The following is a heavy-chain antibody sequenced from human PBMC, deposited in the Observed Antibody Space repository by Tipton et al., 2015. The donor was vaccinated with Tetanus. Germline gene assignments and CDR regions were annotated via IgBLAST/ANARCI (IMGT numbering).Heavy chain of an antibody. J-gene: IGHJ4*02. CDR1: GYTFTSYG. CDR3: ARVGGRVCSSTSCYALAIYPFDY. Sequence: QLVQSGAEVKKPGASVKVSCKASGYTFTSYGISWVRQAPGQGLEWMGWISAYNGSTNYAQKLQGRVTMTPDTSTSTAYMELRSLRSDDTAVYYCARVGGRVCSSTSCYALAIYPFDYWGQGTLVTVSS. D-gene: IGHD2-2*01. V-gene: IGHV1-18*04. CDR2: ISAYNGST.